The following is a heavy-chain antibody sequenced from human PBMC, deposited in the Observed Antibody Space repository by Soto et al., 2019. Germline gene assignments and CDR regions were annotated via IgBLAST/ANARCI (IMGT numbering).Heavy chain of an antibody. Sequence: QVQLVEAGGGVVQPGGALRISCAASGFTFSSTGMHWVRQAPGKGLEWVAVISHDGGNKYYGDSVKGRFTISRDNSKNTLYLQMNSLRADDTAVYYCAKDWGIAVAATWGQGTLVTVSS. CDR2: ISHDGGNK. V-gene: IGHV3-30*18. CDR3: AKDWGIAVAAT. CDR1: GFTFSSTG. D-gene: IGHD6-19*01. J-gene: IGHJ5*02.